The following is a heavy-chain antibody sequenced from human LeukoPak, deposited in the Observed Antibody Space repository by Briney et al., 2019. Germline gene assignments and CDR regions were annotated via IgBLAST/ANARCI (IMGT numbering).Heavy chain of an antibody. CDR1: GFTFSSYW. CDR2: IKQDGSEK. V-gene: IGHV3-7*01. J-gene: IGHJ4*02. Sequence: GGSLRLSCAASGFTFSSYWMSWVRQAPGKGLEWVANIKQDGSEKYYVDSVKGRFTISRDNAKNSLYLQMNSLRAEDTAVYYCARGFLTGDIYFDYWGQGTLVTVSS. D-gene: IGHD7-27*01. CDR3: ARGFLTGDIYFDY.